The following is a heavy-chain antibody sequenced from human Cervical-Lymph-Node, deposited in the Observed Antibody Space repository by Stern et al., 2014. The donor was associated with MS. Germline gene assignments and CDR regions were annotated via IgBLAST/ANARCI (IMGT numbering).Heavy chain of an antibody. CDR2: SVPVFGRS. D-gene: IGHD4-23*01. J-gene: IGHJ5*02. Sequence: QVQLVQSGAEVKKPGSSVKVSCKASGGPFSTNGISWVRQAPGQGLEWMESSVPVFGRSTNAQNFQGSVTITEDKVTTTAYLELSSLRSDDTALNNCARDHHGGNFAAWGQGTLVTVSS. CDR3: ARDHHGGNFAA. CDR1: GGPFSTNG. V-gene: IGHV1-69*06.